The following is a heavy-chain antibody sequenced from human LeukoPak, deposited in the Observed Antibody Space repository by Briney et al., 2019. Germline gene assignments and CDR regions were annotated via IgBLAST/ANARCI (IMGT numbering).Heavy chain of an antibody. CDR1: GGTFSSYA. V-gene: IGHV1-69*13. D-gene: IGHD2-2*01. CDR2: IIPIFGTA. J-gene: IGHJ6*03. Sequence: GASVKVSCKASGGTFSSYAISWVRQAPGQGLEWMGGIIPIFGTANYAQKFQGRVTITADESTSTAYMELSSLRSEDTAVYYCARNVVVVPAAIGQGGLLWYYYMDVWGKGTTVTVSS. CDR3: ARNVVVVPAAIGQGGLLWYYYMDV.